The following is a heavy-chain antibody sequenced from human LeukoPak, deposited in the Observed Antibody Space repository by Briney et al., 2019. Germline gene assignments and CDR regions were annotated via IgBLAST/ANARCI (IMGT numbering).Heavy chain of an antibody. J-gene: IGHJ3*02. CDR1: GFTFSNYA. D-gene: IGHD3-22*01. V-gene: IGHV3-48*01. CDR3: ARAVSGMIVVVIRHDAFDI. CDR2: ISGSSSTI. Sequence: GGSLRLSCAASGFTFSNYALSWVRQAPGKGLEWVSYISGSSSTIYYADSVKGRFTISGDNAKNSLYLQMNSLRAEDTAVYYCARAVSGMIVVVIRHDAFDIWGQGTMVTVSS.